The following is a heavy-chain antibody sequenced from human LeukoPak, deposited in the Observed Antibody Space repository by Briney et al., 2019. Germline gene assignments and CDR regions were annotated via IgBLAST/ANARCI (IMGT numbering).Heavy chain of an antibody. CDR1: GFTFSDYY. J-gene: IGHJ5*02. CDR2: VSSSGSTI. V-gene: IGHV3-11*01. CDR3: ARDGARIAAAAPNWFDP. D-gene: IGHD6-13*01. Sequence: GGPLRLSCAASGFTFSDYYMSWIRQAPGKGLEWVSYVSSSGSTIYYADSVKGRFTISRDNAKNSLYLQMNSLRAEDTAVYYCARDGARIAAAAPNWFDPWGQGTLVTVSS.